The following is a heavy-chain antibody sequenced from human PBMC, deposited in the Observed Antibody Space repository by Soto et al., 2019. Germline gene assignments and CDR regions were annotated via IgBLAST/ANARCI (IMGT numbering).Heavy chain of an antibody. CDR2: ISSSGGTI. J-gene: IGHJ3*02. D-gene: IGHD1-26*01. Sequence: GGSLRLSCAASGFTFSSYEMNWVRQAPGKGLEWVSYISSSGGTIYHAESVKGRFTISRDNAKSSLYLQMNSLRAEDTAVYYCARGPVIVYSGSPEAAFDIWGQGTMVTVS. CDR3: ARGPVIVYSGSPEAAFDI. CDR1: GFTFSSYE. V-gene: IGHV3-48*03.